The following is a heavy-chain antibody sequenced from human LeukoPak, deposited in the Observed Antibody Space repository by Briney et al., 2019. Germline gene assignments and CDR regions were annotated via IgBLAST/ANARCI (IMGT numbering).Heavy chain of an antibody. CDR1: GGSISSSSYY. Sequence: SETLSLTCTVSGGSISSSSYYWGWIRQPPGKGLEWIGSIYYSGSTYYKPSLKSRVTISVDTSKNKFSLKVSSVTAADTAVYYCARDCRLKTKWFGESLYYFDFWGQGTLVTVSS. CDR3: ARDCRLKTKWFGESLYYFDF. V-gene: IGHV4-39*07. D-gene: IGHD3-10*01. J-gene: IGHJ4*02. CDR2: IYYSGST.